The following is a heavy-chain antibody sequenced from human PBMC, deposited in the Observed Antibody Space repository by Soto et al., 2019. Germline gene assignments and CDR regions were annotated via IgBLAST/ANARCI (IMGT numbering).Heavy chain of an antibody. V-gene: IGHV3-23*01. CDR3: AKDPTSMIVVGNFDY. J-gene: IGHJ4*02. Sequence: PGGSLRLSCAKSGFTFRNNVLSWVRQAPGKGLEWVSAITGSGGGTYYADSVKGRFTISRDNSKKTLFLQMNSLRAEDTAVYYCAKDPTSMIVVGNFDYWGQGTLVTVS. CDR1: GFTFRNNV. CDR2: ITGSGGGT. D-gene: IGHD3-22*01.